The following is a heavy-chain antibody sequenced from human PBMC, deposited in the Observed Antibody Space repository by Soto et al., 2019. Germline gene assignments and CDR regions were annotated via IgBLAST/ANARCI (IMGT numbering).Heavy chain of an antibody. J-gene: IGHJ4*02. CDR1: GFTFTSSA. V-gene: IGHV1-58*01. CDR3: AADPIRYYDSSGYYYGSGIC. Sequence: GASVKVSCKASGFTFTSSAVQGVRQARGQRLEWIGWIVVGSGNTNYAQKFQERVTITRDMSTSTAYMELSSLRSEDTAVYYCAADPIRYYDSSGYYYGSGICWGQETLVTVSS. CDR2: IVVGSGNT. D-gene: IGHD3-22*01.